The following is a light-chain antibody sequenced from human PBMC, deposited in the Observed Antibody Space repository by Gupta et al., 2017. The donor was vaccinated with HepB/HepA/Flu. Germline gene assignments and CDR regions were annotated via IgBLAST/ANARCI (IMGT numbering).Light chain of an antibody. CDR3: QQYNSYPYT. V-gene: IGKV1-5*03. Sequence: DIQMTQSPSTLSASVGDRVTITCRASQSISSWLDWYQQKPGKAPKLLIYKASSLESGVPSRFSGSGSGTEFTLKISSLQADDFATYYCQQYNSYPYTFGQGTKLEIK. CDR1: QSISSW. CDR2: KAS. J-gene: IGKJ2*01.